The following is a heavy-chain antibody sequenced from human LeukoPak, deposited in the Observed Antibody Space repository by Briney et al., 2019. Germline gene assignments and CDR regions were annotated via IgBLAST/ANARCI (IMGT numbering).Heavy chain of an antibody. Sequence: PGGSLRLSCAASGFTFRSYGIHWVRQAPGKGLEWVAFIRFDGNDKYYADAVKGRFAISRDNSENTVYLQMNSLRAEDTAVYYCARLQITIFGVVIIPGYFDYWGQGTLVTVSS. CDR2: IRFDGNDK. CDR1: GFTFRSYG. J-gene: IGHJ4*02. D-gene: IGHD3-3*01. V-gene: IGHV3-30*02. CDR3: ARLQITIFGVVIIPGYFDY.